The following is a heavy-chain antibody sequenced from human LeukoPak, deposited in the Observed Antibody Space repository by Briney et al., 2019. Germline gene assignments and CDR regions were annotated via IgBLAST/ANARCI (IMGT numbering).Heavy chain of an antibody. CDR3: AKVSDGDYEEYFQH. D-gene: IGHD4-17*01. V-gene: IGHV3-23*01. CDR1: GFTFSSYA. Sequence: GASLRLSCAASGFTFSSYAMSWVRQAPGKGLEWVSAISGSGGSTYYADSVKGRFTISRDNSKNTLYLQMDSLRAEDTAVYYCAKVSDGDYEEYFQHWGQGTLVTVSS. J-gene: IGHJ1*01. CDR2: ISGSGGST.